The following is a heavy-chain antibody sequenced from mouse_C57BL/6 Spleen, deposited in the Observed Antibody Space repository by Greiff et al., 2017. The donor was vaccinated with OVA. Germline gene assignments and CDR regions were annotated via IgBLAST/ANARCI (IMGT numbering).Heavy chain of an antibody. V-gene: IGHV5-9*01. CDR2: ISGGGGNT. CDR3: ARRDYGNFQFAY. CDR1: GFTFSSYT. D-gene: IGHD2-1*01. Sequence: EVKVVESGGGLVKPGGSLKLSCAASGFTFSSYTMSWVRQTPEKRLEWVATISGGGGNTYYPDSVKGRFTISRDNAKNTLYLQMSSLRSEDTALYYCARRDYGNFQFAYWGQGTLVTVSA. J-gene: IGHJ3*01.